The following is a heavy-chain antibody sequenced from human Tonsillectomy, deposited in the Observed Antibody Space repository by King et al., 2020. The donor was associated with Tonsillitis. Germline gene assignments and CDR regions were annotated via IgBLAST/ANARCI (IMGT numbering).Heavy chain of an antibody. D-gene: IGHD3-22*01. CDR1: GFTFSSYW. V-gene: IGHV3-74*01. CDR3: ARGFWLYYYDSSDRGFDY. J-gene: IGHJ4*02. CDR2: INSDGSST. Sequence: VQLVESGGGLVQPGGSLRLSCAASGFTFSSYWIHWVRQAPGKGLVWVSRINSDGSSTNYADSVKGRFTISRDNAKNTLYLQMNSLRAEDTAVYYCARGFWLYYYDSSDRGFDYWGQGTLVTVSS.